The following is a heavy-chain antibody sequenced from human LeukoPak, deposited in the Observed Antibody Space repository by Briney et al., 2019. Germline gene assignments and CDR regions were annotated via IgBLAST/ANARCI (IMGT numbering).Heavy chain of an antibody. CDR1: GDSISGYY. CDR2: IYYSGNT. V-gene: IGHV4-59*08. J-gene: IGHJ4*02. Sequence: SETLSLTCTVSGDSISGYYWSWIRQPPGKGLEWIGYIYYSGNTNYNPSLKSRGTISVDTSKNQFSLKLSFVTAADTAVYFCARAAATTRNGFGYWGQGTLVTVSS. D-gene: IGHD1-26*01. CDR3: ARAAATTRNGFGY.